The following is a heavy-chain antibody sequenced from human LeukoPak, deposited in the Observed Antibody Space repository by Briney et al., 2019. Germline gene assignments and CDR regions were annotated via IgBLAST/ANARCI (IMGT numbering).Heavy chain of an antibody. J-gene: IGHJ6*02. V-gene: IGHV3-13*01. D-gene: IGHD6-13*01. Sequence: GGSLRLSCAASGFTFSSYDMHWVRQATGKGLEWVSAIGTAGDTYYPGSVKGRFTISRENAKNSLYLQMNSLRAGDTAVYYCARDNRGSSPGGDYYYGMDVWGQGTTVTVSS. CDR1: GFTFSSYD. CDR2: IGTAGDT. CDR3: ARDNRGSSPGGDYYYGMDV.